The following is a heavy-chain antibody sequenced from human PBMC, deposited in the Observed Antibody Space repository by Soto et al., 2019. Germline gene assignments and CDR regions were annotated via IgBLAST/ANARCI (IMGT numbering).Heavy chain of an antibody. CDR3: ARGARRRPPRDAFDI. J-gene: IGHJ3*02. CDR1: GGSFSGYY. V-gene: IGHV4-34*01. Sequence: SETLSLTCAFYGGSFSGYYWSWIRQPPGKGLEWLGDINPSGSTNYNPSLKSRVIMSVDTSKKQFSLNVTSVTAADTAVYYCARGARRRPPRDAFDIWAQGTMVTVSS. CDR2: INPSGST.